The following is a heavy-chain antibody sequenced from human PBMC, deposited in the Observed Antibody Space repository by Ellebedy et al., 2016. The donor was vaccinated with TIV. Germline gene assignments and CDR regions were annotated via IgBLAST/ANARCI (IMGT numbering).Heavy chain of an antibody. CDR2: MKGDGTYV. J-gene: IGHJ6*02. CDR3: ARGSWACSGSMDV. CDR1: GFTFSSHW. Sequence: GGSLRLSCAASGFTFSSHWMYWVRQAPGKGLEWVSRMKGDGTYVTYADPVKGRFTISSDNAKNTLYLQMNSLRVEDTGVYYCARGSWACSGSMDVWGQGTTVTVSS. V-gene: IGHV3-74*01. D-gene: IGHD6-19*01.